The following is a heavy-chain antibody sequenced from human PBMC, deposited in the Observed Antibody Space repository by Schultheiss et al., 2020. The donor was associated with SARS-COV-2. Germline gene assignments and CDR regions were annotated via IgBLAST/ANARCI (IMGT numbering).Heavy chain of an antibody. Sequence: GESLKISCAASGFTVSSNYMSWVRQAPGKGLEWVSYISSSSSTIYYADSVKGRFTISRDNAKNSLYLQMNSLRAEDMAVYYCARDPTYDFWSGYLYYYMDVWGKGTTVTVSS. V-gene: IGHV3-48*04. CDR1: GFTVSSNY. D-gene: IGHD3-3*01. CDR3: ARDPTYDFWSGYLYYYMDV. J-gene: IGHJ6*03. CDR2: ISSSSSTI.